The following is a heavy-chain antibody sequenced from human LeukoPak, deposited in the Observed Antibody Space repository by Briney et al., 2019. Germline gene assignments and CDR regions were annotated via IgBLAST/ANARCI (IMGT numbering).Heavy chain of an antibody. CDR1: GFTFSSYA. CDR3: ARYFYDSSGYYYPIDY. D-gene: IGHD3-22*01. J-gene: IGHJ4*02. Sequence: GGSLRLSCAASGFTFSSYAISWVRQAPGKGLEWVSAISGSGGRTYYAHSLKGRFTISRDNSKNTLYLQMNSLRDEDTAVYYCARYFYDSSGYYYPIDYWGEGTLVTVSS. CDR2: ISGSGGRT. V-gene: IGHV3-23*01.